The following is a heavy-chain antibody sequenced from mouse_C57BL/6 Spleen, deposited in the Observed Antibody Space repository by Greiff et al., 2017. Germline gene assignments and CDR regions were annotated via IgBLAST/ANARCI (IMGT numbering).Heavy chain of an antibody. Sequence: VKLVESGPELVKPGASVKISCKASGYAFSSSWMNWVKQRPGKGLEWIGRIYPGDGDTNYKGKFKGKATLTADKSSSTAYMQLSSLTSEDSAVYFCARDGYSYFDYWGQGTTLTVSS. CDR2: IYPGDGDT. CDR1: GYAFSSSW. J-gene: IGHJ2*01. V-gene: IGHV1-82*01. D-gene: IGHD1-2*01. CDR3: ARDGYSYFDY.